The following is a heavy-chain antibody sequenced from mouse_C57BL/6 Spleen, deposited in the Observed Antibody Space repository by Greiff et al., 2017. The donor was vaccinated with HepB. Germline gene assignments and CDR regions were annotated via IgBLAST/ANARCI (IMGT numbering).Heavy chain of an antibody. D-gene: IGHD2-1*01. Sequence: VQLQQPGAELVKPGASVKLSCKASGYTFTSYWMHWVKQRPGQGLEWIGMIHPNSGSTNYNEKFKSKATLTVDKSSSTAYMQLSSLTSEDSAVYYCALLYGNYERYYAMDYWGQGTSVTVSS. J-gene: IGHJ4*01. CDR1: GYTFTSYW. V-gene: IGHV1-64*01. CDR3: ALLYGNYERYYAMDY. CDR2: IHPNSGST.